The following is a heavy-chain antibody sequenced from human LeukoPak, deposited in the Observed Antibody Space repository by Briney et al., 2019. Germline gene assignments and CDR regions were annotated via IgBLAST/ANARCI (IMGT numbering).Heavy chain of an antibody. V-gene: IGHV4-34*01. CDR2: IYYSGST. Sequence: SETLSLTCAVYGGSFSGYYWSWIRQPPGKGLEWIGSIYYSGSTYYNPSLKSRVTISVDTSKNQFSLKLSSVTAADTAVYYCAREAVQYSYGPADDYWGQGTLVTVSS. CDR3: AREAVQYSYGPADDY. CDR1: GGSFSGYY. J-gene: IGHJ4*02. D-gene: IGHD5-18*01.